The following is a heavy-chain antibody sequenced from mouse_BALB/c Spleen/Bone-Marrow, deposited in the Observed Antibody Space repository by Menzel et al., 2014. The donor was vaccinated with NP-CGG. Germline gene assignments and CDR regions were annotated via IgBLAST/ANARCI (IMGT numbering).Heavy chain of an antibody. CDR2: IYPGDGST. V-gene: IGHV1S56*01. Sequence: VQGVESGPELVKPGASVKMSCKASGYTFTSYFIHWVKQRPGQGLEWIGWIYPGDGSTNYNEKFKGKTTLTADKSSSTAYMLLSSLTSEDSAIYLCARGAPYYFDYWGQGTTLTVSS. J-gene: IGHJ2*01. CDR1: GYTFTSYF. D-gene: IGHD3-1*01. CDR3: ARGAPYYFDY.